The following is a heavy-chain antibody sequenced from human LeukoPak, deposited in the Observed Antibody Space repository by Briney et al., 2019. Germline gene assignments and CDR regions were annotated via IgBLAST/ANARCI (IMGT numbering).Heavy chain of an antibody. V-gene: IGHV1-18*01. D-gene: IGHD2-15*01. Sequence: GASVKVSCKASGYTFTSYGISWVRQAPGQGLEWMGWISAYNGNTNYAQKLQGRVTMTTDTSTSTAYMELRSLRSDDTAVYYCARGGYCSGGSCYSGRLDYWGQGTLVTVSS. CDR3: ARGGYCSGGSCYSGRLDY. CDR2: ISAYNGNT. J-gene: IGHJ4*02. CDR1: GYTFTSYG.